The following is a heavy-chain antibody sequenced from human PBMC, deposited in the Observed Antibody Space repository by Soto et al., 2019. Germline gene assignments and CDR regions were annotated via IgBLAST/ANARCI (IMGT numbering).Heavy chain of an antibody. CDR2: IYTGGSK. D-gene: IGHD2-2*01. Sequence: LRLSCAASGFTVSSNYMNWVRQAPRKGLHWVSVIYTGGSKNYADAVKGRFTISRDNSKNTMYLQLNRLRAEDTAEYYCARLKGFSSWRDPWRQGT. J-gene: IGHJ5*02. CDR1: GFTVSSNY. V-gene: IGHV3-53*01. CDR3: ARLKGFSSWRDP.